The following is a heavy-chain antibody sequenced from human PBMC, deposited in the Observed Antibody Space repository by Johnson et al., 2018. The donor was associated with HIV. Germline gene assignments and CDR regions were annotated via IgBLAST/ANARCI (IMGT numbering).Heavy chain of an antibody. CDR3: ARDLVAPWLNDAFAI. V-gene: IGHV3-30*04. Sequence: QVQLVESGGGVVQPGRSLRLSCAASGFPFSSYAMHWVRQAPGKGLEWVAVISYDGHNEYYADSVEGRFTISRDNSKNTLYLEMNSPRSEDTAVYFCARDLVAPWLNDAFAIWGQGTTVIVSS. CDR2: ISYDGHNE. J-gene: IGHJ3*02. D-gene: IGHD3-9*01. CDR1: GFPFSSYA.